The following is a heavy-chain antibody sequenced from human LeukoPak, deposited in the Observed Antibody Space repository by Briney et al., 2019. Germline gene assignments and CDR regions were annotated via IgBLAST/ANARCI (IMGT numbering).Heavy chain of an antibody. CDR1: GYTFTSYG. Sequence: ASVKVSCKASGYTFTSYGISWVRQAPGQGLEWMGWISAYNGNTNYAQKLQGRVTMTTDTSTSTAYMELRSLRSDDTAMYYCAREVIAAEMFDYWGQGTLVTVSS. J-gene: IGHJ4*02. V-gene: IGHV1-18*01. CDR3: AREVIAAEMFDY. D-gene: IGHD6-6*01. CDR2: ISAYNGNT.